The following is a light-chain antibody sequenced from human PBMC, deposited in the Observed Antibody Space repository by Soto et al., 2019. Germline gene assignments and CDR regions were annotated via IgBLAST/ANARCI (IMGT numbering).Light chain of an antibody. CDR3: QRYTTYSWM. Sequence: DFQVTQSPSTVSASVGDRVTITCRTSKTTGTWMAWYQQKPGKAPKLLIYDASRLETGIPSRFRGSGVGAEFALTITSLHPDDFATYYCQRYTTYSWMFGQGTKVDIK. J-gene: IGKJ1*01. CDR2: DAS. V-gene: IGKV1-5*01. CDR1: KTTGTW.